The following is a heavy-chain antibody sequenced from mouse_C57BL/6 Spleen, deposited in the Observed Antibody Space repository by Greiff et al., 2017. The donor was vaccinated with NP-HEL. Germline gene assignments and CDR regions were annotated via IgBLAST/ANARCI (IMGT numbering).Heavy chain of an antibody. CDR3: AGANPTYYYAMDD. Sequence: QVQLQQPGAELVRPGTSVKLSCKASGYTFTSYWMHWVKQRPGQGLEWIGVIDPSDSSTNYNQKFKGKATLTVDTSSSTAYMQLSSLTSEDSAVYYCAGANPTYYYAMDDWGQGTSVTVSS. D-gene: IGHD4-1*01. CDR1: GYTFTSYW. CDR2: IDPSDSST. V-gene: IGHV1-59*01. J-gene: IGHJ4*01.